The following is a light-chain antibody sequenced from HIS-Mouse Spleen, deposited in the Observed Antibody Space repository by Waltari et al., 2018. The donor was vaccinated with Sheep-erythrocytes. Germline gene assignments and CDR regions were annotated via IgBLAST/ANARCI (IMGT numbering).Light chain of an antibody. CDR3: AAWDDSLNGPV. V-gene: IGLV1-44*01. CDR2: SNN. J-gene: IGLJ3*02. CDR1: SSNIGSNT. Sequence: QSVLTQPPSASGTPGQRVTISCSGRSSNIGSNTVTWYQQLPGTAPNLPIYSNNQRPSGVPDRFSGSKSGTSASLAISGLQSEDEADYYCAAWDDSLNGPVFGGGTKLTVL.